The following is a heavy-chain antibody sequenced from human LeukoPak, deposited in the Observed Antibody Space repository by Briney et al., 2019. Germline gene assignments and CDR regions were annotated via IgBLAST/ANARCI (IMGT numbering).Heavy chain of an antibody. Sequence: SETLSLTCAVYGGSLSGYHWSWIRQPPGKGLEWIGEINHSGSTNYNPSLKSRVTISVDTSKNQFSLKLSSVTAADTAVYYCARGLVPDAYYYYYMDVWGKGTTVIVSS. CDR3: ARGLVPDAYYYYYMDV. CDR1: GGSLSGYH. CDR2: INHSGST. V-gene: IGHV4-34*01. J-gene: IGHJ6*03. D-gene: IGHD2-2*01.